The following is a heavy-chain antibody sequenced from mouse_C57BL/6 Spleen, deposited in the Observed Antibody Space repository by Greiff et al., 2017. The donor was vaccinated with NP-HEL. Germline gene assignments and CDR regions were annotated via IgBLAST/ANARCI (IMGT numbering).Heavy chain of an antibody. CDR3: ARFSYGYGGAMDY. V-gene: IGHV1-69*01. D-gene: IGHD2-2*01. CDR1: GYTFTSYW. Sequence: VQLQQPGAELVMPGASVKLSCKASGYTFTSYWMHWVKQRPGQGLEWIGEIDPSDSYTNYNQKFKGKSTLTVDKSSSTAYMQLSSLTSEDSAVYYCARFSYGYGGAMDYWGQGTSVTVSS. CDR2: IDPSDSYT. J-gene: IGHJ4*01.